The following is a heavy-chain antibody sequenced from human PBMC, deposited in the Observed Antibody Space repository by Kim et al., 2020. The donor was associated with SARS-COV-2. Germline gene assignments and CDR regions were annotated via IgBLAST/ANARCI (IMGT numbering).Heavy chain of an antibody. CDR3: ARARSWYSNGWARGEEGQGINHYYSYYGMDV. V-gene: IGHV1-18*01. CDR1: GYTFTSYG. D-gene: IGHD4-4*01. J-gene: IGHJ6*02. Sequence: ASVKVSCKASGYTFTSYGISWVRQAPGQGLEWMGWISAYNGNTNYAQKLQGRVTMTTDTSTSTAYMELRSLRSDDTAVYYCARARSWYSNGWARGEEGQGINHYYSYYGMDVWGQGPTVNVS. CDR2: ISAYNGNT.